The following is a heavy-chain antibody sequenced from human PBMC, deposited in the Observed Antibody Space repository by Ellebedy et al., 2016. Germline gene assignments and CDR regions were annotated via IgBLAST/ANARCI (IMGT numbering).Heavy chain of an antibody. CDR3: AREGIRGTYYFDY. CDR1: GFTFSSYW. Sequence: GESLKISXAASGFTFSSYWMHWVRQAPGKGLVWVSRINSDGSSTSYADSVKGRFTISRDNAKNTLYLQMNSLRAEDTAVYYCAREGIRGTYYFDYWGQGTLVTVSS. CDR2: INSDGSST. V-gene: IGHV3-74*01. D-gene: IGHD3-10*01. J-gene: IGHJ4*02.